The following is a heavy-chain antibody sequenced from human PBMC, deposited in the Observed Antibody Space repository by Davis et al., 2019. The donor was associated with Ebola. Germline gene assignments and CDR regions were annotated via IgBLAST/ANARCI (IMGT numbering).Heavy chain of an antibody. D-gene: IGHD2-21*02. Sequence: GESLKISCTASGFTFGDYAMSWVRQAPGKGLEWVSAISGSGGSTYYADSVKGRFTISRDNSKNTLYLQMNSLRAEDTAVYYCAQIKGGDYSIDAFDIWGQGTMVTVSS. CDR1: GFTFGDYA. J-gene: IGHJ3*02. CDR2: ISGSGGST. CDR3: AQIKGGDYSIDAFDI. V-gene: IGHV3-23*01.